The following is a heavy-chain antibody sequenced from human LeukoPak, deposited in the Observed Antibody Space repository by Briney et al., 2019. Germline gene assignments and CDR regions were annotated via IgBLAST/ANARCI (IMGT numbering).Heavy chain of an antibody. D-gene: IGHD2-2*01. CDR2: IYYSGST. CDR1: GGSISSGGYY. Sequence: PSQTLSLTCTVSGGSISSGGYYWSWIRQHPGKGLEWIGYIYYSGSTYYNPSLKSRVTISVDTSKNQFSLKLSSVTAADTAVYYCARDARQDSYCSSTSCYYYYYMDVWGKGTTVTVPS. CDR3: ARDARQDSYCSSTSCYYYYYMDV. J-gene: IGHJ6*03. V-gene: IGHV4-31*03.